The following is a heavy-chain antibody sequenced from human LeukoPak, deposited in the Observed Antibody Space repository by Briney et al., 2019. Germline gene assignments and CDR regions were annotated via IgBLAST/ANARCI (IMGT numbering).Heavy chain of an antibody. V-gene: IGHV4-38-2*02. CDR1: GYSISSGYY. J-gene: IGHJ5*02. D-gene: IGHD3-9*01. CDR2: IYHSGCT. CDR3: ARGGQSTYYDILTGYL. Sequence: SETLSLTCTVSGYSISSGYYWGWIRQPPGKGLEWIGSIYHSGCTYYNPSLKSRVTISVDTSKNQFSLKLSSVTAADTAVYYCARGGQSTYYDILTGYLWGQGTLVTVSS.